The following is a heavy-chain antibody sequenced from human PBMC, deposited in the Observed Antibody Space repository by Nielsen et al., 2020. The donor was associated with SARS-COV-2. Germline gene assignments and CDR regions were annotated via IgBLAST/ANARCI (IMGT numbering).Heavy chain of an antibody. D-gene: IGHD3-22*01. J-gene: IGHJ3*02. CDR2: ISYDGSNK. CDR3: ARTEFYYYDSSGYNDAFDI. Sequence: VRQAPGKGLEWVAVISYDGSNKYYADSVKGRFTISRDNSKNTLYLQMNSLRAEDTAVYYCARTEFYYYDSSGYNDAFDIWGQGTMVTVSS. V-gene: IGHV3-30-3*01.